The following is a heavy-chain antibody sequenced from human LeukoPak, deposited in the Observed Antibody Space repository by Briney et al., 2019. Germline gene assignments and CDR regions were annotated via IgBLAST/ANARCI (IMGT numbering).Heavy chain of an antibody. J-gene: IGHJ5*02. Sequence: SQTLSLTCAISGDSVSSHSACWNWIRQSPSRGLEWLGRTYYRSQWYSDYGDSVRGRITINPDTSKNQFSLQLNSVTPEDTAVYYCARALPHRRLMDTTMEQHWFDPWGQGTLVTVSS. CDR1: GDSVSSHSAC. CDR3: ARALPHRRLMDTTMEQHWFDP. V-gene: IGHV6-1*01. CDR2: TYYRSQWYS. D-gene: IGHD5-18*01.